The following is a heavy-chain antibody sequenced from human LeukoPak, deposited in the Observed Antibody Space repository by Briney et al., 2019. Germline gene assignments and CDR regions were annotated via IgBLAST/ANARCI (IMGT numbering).Heavy chain of an antibody. Sequence: GGSLRLSCAASGFTFSGSAMHWVRQASGKGLEWVGRIRSKANSYATAYAASVKGRFTISRDDSKNTAYLQMNSLKTEDTAVYYCTGITMVRGVFEGDYYYYMDVWGKGTTVTISS. CDR1: GFTFSGSA. D-gene: IGHD3-10*01. V-gene: IGHV3-73*01. CDR3: TGITMVRGVFEGDYYYYMDV. CDR2: IRSKANSYAT. J-gene: IGHJ6*03.